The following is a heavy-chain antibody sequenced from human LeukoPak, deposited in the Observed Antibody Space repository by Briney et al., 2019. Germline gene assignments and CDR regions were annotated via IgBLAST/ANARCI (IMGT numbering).Heavy chain of an antibody. D-gene: IGHD6-13*01. CDR1: GGSISSGGYY. V-gene: IGHV4-30-2*01. CDR2: IYHSGST. CDR3: ARAGVAAAGNAFDI. J-gene: IGHJ3*02. Sequence: SETLSLTCTVSGGSISSGGYYWSWIRQPPGKGLEWIGYIYHSGSTYYNPSLKSRVTISVDRSKNQFSLKLSSVTAADTAVYYCARAGVAAAGNAFDIWGQGTMVTVSS.